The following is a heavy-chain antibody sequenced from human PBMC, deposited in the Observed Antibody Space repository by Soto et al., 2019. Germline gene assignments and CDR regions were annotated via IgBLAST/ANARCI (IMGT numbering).Heavy chain of an antibody. CDR1: GFTFSSYG. Sequence: QVQLVESGGGVVQPGRSLRLSCAASGFTFSSYGMHWVRQAPGKGLEWVAVIWYDGSSKYYADSVKGRFTISRDNSKNTLYLQMNSLRAEDTAVYYCAREALVDTAMDTTGVDAFDIWGQGTMVTVSS. CDR2: IWYDGSSK. CDR3: AREALVDTAMDTTGVDAFDI. D-gene: IGHD5-18*01. J-gene: IGHJ3*02. V-gene: IGHV3-33*01.